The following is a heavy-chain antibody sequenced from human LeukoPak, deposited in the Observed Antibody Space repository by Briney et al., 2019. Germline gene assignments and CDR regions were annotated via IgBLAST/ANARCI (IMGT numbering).Heavy chain of an antibody. D-gene: IGHD3-10*01. CDR3: ARGDYYGSPKVVAA. CDR1: GYTFNGYY. CDR2: INPNSGGT. Sequence: ASVKVSCKASGYTFNGYYMHWVRQAPGQGLEWMGWINPNSGGTNYAQKFQDRVTMTRDTSISTAYIELNLLRSDDTAVYYCARGDYYGSPKVVAAWGQGTLVTVSS. V-gene: IGHV1-2*02. J-gene: IGHJ5*02.